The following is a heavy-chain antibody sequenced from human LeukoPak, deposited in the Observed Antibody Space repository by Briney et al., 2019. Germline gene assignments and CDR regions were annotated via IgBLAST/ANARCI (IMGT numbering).Heavy chain of an antibody. Sequence: PGGSLRLSCAASGFTFSSYSMNWVRQAPGKGLEWVSSISSSSSYIYYADSVKGRFTISRDNAKNSPYLQMNSLRAEDTAVYYCAREAVGVATDYWGQGTLVTVSS. V-gene: IGHV3-21*01. D-gene: IGHD5-12*01. CDR3: AREAVGVATDY. CDR2: ISSSSSYI. CDR1: GFTFSSYS. J-gene: IGHJ4*02.